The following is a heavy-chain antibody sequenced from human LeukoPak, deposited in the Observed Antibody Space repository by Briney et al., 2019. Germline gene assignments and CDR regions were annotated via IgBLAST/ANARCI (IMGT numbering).Heavy chain of an antibody. J-gene: IGHJ5*02. CDR1: AASISSSSHH. Sequence: PSETLSLTCTVSAASISSSSHHWGWIRQPPGKGLEWIGEINHSGSTNYNPSLKSRVTISVDTSKNQFSLKLSSVTAADTAVYYCARGHNYYDSSGYCSWGQGTLVTVSS. V-gene: IGHV4-39*07. D-gene: IGHD3-22*01. CDR2: INHSGST. CDR3: ARGHNYYDSSGYCS.